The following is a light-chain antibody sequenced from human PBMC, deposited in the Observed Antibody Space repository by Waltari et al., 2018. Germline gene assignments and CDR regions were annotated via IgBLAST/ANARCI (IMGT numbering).Light chain of an antibody. V-gene: IGLV1-40*01. CDR3: QSYDSSLTGFWV. CDR2: GAI. CDR1: RSNIGAGYE. Sequence: QSPLTQPPSVSGAPGQRITISCTGSRSNIGAGYEVHWYQQFPGTPPKLLIFGAISRASGVPDRFSGSKAGTSASLSITGLQPEDEADYYCQSYDSSLTGFWVFGGGTKLTVV. J-gene: IGLJ3*02.